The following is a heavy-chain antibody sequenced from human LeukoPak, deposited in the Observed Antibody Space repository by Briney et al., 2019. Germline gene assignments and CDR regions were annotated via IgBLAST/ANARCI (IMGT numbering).Heavy chain of an antibody. CDR2: IYYSGST. CDR1: GYSISSYY. CDR3: ARDSGGYNWFDP. V-gene: IGHV4-59*01. J-gene: IGHJ5*02. Sequence: SETLSLTCTVSGYSISSYYWSWIRQPPGKGLEWIGYIYYSGSTNYNASLKSRVTISVDTPKNQFSLKLSSVTAADTAVYYCARDSGGYNWFDPWGQGTLVTVSS. D-gene: IGHD3-16*01.